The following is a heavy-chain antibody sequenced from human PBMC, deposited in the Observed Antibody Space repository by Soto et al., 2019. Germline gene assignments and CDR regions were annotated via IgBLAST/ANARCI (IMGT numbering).Heavy chain of an antibody. V-gene: IGHV3-23*01. J-gene: IGHJ5*02. CDR1: GFTFSSYA. D-gene: IGHD5-12*01. CDR3: AKALSPRPTITSHVDP. CDR2: ISGSGGST. Sequence: GGSLRLSCAASGFTFSSYAMSWVRQAPGKGLEWVSAISGSGGSTYYADSVKGRFTISRDNSKNTLYLQMNSLRAEDTAVYYCAKALSPRPTITSHVDPWGQGTLVTVSS.